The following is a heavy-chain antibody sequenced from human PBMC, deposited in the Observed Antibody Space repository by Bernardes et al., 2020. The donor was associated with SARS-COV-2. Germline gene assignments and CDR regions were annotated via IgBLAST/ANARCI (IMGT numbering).Heavy chain of an antibody. D-gene: IGHD2-15*01. CDR2: ILHDGSEK. CDR1: GFSFSSFS. J-gene: IGHJ1*01. Sequence: GGSLRLSCAASGFSFSSFSMHWVRRAPGKGLEYVASILHDGSEKYYAESVKGRFTITRDNSKKTVSLQIDSLRVEDTAVYYCTRDCRSGSCSFEHWGQGTQVTVSS. CDR3: TRDCRSGSCSFEH. V-gene: IGHV3-33*01.